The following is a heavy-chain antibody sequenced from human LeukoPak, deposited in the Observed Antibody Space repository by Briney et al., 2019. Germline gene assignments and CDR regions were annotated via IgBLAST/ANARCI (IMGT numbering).Heavy chain of an antibody. J-gene: IGHJ1*01. D-gene: IGHD6-6*01. CDR3: AKGVAIAARRGPPQH. Sequence: PGRSLRLSCAASGFTLSSYGKHWVRQAPGKGLEWVAVISYDGSNKYYADSVKGRFTISRDNSKNTLYLQMNSLRAEDTAVYYCAKGVAIAARRGPPQHWGQGTLVTVSS. CDR2: ISYDGSNK. V-gene: IGHV3-30*18. CDR1: GFTLSSYG.